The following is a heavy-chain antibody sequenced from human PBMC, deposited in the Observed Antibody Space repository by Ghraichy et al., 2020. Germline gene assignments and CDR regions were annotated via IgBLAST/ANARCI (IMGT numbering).Heavy chain of an antibody. V-gene: IGHV4-34*01. D-gene: IGHD3-3*01. CDR3: ARGRGFRSGYFHFDY. CDR1: GGSFSGYY. J-gene: IGHJ4*02. Sequence: TLSLTCAVYGGSFSGYYWSWIRQPPGKGLEWIGEINHSGSTNYNPSLKSRVTISVDTSKNQFSLKLSSVTAADTAVYYCARGRGFRSGYFHFDYWGQGTLVTVSS. CDR2: INHSGST.